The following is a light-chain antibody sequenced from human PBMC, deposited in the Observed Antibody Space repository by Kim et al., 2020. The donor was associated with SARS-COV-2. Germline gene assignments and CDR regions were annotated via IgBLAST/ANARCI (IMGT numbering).Light chain of an antibody. CDR3: QQYMFAPYT. V-gene: IGKV1-16*02. J-gene: IGKJ5*01. CDR2: AAS. CDR1: EDIATF. Sequence: DIQMTQSPSSLSASVGDRVTITCRASEDIATFLAWFQQKPGKAPKSLIFAASNLHSGVPSKFSGSGSGTDFTLTINSLQPEDFATYYCQQYMFAPYTFSQGTRLEIK.